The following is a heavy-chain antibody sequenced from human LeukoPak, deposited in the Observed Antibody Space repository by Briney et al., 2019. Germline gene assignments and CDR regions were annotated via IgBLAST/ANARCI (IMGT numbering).Heavy chain of an antibody. V-gene: IGHV3-33*01. D-gene: IGHD6-19*01. CDR1: GFTFSSYG. CDR2: IWSDASNK. J-gene: IGHJ4*02. Sequence: GGSLRLSCAASGFTFSSYGMHWVRQAPGKGLEWVAVIWSDASNKYYADSVKGRFTISRDNSKNTLYLQMNSLRAEDTAVHYCAREGRYISGWYYFDYWGQGTLVTVSS. CDR3: AREGRYISGWYYFDY.